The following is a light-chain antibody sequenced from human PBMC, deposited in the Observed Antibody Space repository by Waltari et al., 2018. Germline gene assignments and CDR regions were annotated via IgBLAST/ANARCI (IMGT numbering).Light chain of an antibody. V-gene: IGKV3-20*01. Sequence: EIMLTRSPGTLSLSPGDSATLSCRASQRVSTTYFAWYQQKRGQAPRLLIHHASSRATGIPDRFSASGSGTDCTLTITRVEPEDFAVYFCQVYGSSVTFGGGTTVDI. CDR2: HAS. J-gene: IGKJ4*01. CDR1: QRVSTTY. CDR3: QVYGSSVT.